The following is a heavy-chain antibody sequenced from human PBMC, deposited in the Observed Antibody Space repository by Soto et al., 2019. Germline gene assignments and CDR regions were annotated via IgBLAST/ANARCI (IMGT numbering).Heavy chain of an antibody. D-gene: IGHD2-2*01. Sequence: VQLLESGGGVVQPGRSLRLSCAASGFTFSSYGMHWVRQAPGKGLEWVAVISFVGSNEYYADSVKGRFNISKDISKNTLYLQMNSLSAEDTAVYYCARDNCIDTSCAYQKGYHYYGVDVWGQGTSVTVSS. CDR3: ARDNCIDTSCAYQKGYHYYGVDV. J-gene: IGHJ6*02. CDR1: GFTFSSYG. CDR2: ISFVGSNE. V-gene: IGHV3-30-3*01.